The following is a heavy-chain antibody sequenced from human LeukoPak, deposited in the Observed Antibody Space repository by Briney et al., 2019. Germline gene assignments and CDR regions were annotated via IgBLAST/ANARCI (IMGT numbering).Heavy chain of an antibody. CDR3: AKVGVPTRPYYFDY. CDR1: GFTFSSYA. D-gene: IGHD3-10*01. V-gene: IGHV3-23*01. Sequence: TGGSLRLSCAASGFTFSSYAMSWVRQAPGKGLEWVSAISGSGGSTYYADSVKGRFTISRDNSKNTLYLQMSSLRAEDTAVYYCAKVGVPTRPYYFDYWGQGTLVTVSS. CDR2: ISGSGGST. J-gene: IGHJ4*02.